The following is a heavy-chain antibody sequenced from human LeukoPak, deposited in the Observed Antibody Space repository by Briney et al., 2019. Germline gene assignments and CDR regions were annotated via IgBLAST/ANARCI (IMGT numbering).Heavy chain of an antibody. D-gene: IGHD6-13*01. CDR1: GFTFDDYA. Sequence: GGSLRLSCAASGFTFDDYAMHWVRQAPGKGLEWVSLISWDGGSTYYADSVKGRFTISRDNSKNSLYLQMNSLRAEDTALYYCAKAGRGGQQPPYYYYYYYMDVWGKGTTVTVSS. V-gene: IGHV3-43D*03. CDR2: ISWDGGST. J-gene: IGHJ6*03. CDR3: AKAGRGGQQPPYYYYYYYMDV.